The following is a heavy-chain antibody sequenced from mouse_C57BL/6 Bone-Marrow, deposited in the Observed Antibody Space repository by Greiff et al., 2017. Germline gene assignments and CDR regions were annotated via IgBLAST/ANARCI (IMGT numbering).Heavy chain of an antibody. CDR1: GYTFTEYT. CDR2: FYPGSGSI. V-gene: IGHV1-62-2*01. J-gene: IGHJ4*01. CDR3: ARHEPRGYAMDY. Sequence: VVKPGASVKLSCKASGYTFTEYTIHWVKQRSGQGLEWIGWFYPGSGSIKYNEKFKDKATLTADKSSSTVYMELSRLTSEDSAVYFCARHEPRGYAMDYWGQGTSVTVSS.